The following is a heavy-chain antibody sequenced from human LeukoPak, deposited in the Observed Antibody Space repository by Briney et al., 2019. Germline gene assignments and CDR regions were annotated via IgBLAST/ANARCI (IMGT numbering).Heavy chain of an antibody. CDR3: ARGPVYDFWSGPHDY. CDR1: GFTFSSYW. Sequence: PWGSLRLSCAASGFTFSSYWMHWVRQAPGKGLVWVSRINSDGSSTSYADSVKGRFTISRDNAKNTLYLQMNSLRAEDTAVYYCARGPVYDFWSGPHDYWGQGTLVTVSS. J-gene: IGHJ4*02. V-gene: IGHV3-74*01. D-gene: IGHD3-3*01. CDR2: INSDGSST.